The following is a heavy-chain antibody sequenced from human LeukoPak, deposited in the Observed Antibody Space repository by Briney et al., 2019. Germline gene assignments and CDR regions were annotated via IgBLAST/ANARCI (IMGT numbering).Heavy chain of an antibody. V-gene: IGHV7-4-1*02. CDR3: ARLLPYYYYYGMDV. D-gene: IGHD2-21*01. J-gene: IGHJ6*02. CDR1: GYTFTTYP. CDR2: INTNTGNP. Sequence: GASVKVSCKASGYTFTTYPMNWVRQAPGQGLEWMGWINTNTGNPTYAQGFTGRFVFSLDTSVSTAYLQISSLKAEDTAVYYCARLLPYYYYYGMDVWGQGTTVTVSS.